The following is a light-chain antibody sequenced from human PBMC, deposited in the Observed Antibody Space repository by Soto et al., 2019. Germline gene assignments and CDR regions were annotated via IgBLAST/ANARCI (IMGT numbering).Light chain of an antibody. V-gene: IGKV1-5*03. CDR1: QSISSW. J-gene: IGKJ1*01. CDR2: KAS. Sequence: DIQMTQSPSTLSASVGDRVTITCRASQSISSWLAWYQQKPGKAPKLLIYKASSLESGVQSRFSGSGSGTEFTLTISSLQPDDFATYYCQQYNSYPVTFGQGTKVEIK. CDR3: QQYNSYPVT.